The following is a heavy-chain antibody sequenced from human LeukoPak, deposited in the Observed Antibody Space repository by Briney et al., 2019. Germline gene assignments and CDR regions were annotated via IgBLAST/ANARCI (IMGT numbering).Heavy chain of an antibody. D-gene: IGHD6-19*01. J-gene: IGHJ6*04. V-gene: IGHV3-23*01. CDR3: AKDRRGYSSGRMDV. CDR1: GFTFSDYD. CDR2: ISSSGGST. Sequence: GGSLRLSCAASGFTFSDYDMSWVRQAPGKGLEWVSVISSSGGSTYYADSVKGRFTISRDNAKNSLYLQMNSLRAEDTAIYYCAKDRRGYSSGRMDVWGKGTTVTISS.